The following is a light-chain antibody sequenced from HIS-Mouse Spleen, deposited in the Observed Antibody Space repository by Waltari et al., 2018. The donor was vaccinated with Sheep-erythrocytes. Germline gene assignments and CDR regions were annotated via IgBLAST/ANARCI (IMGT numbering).Light chain of an antibody. Sequence: QSALTQPRSLSGSPGQSVTTSCTGTSSDVGGYNYVSWYQQHPGKAPNLMIYDGSKRRSGVLDGLLAAKNGSTASLTISGVQAEKDAAYYCCQYAGSYNQVFAAGTKVTVL. V-gene: IGLV2-11*01. CDR3: CQYAGSYNQV. CDR2: DGS. CDR1: SSDVGGYNY. J-gene: IGLJ1*01.